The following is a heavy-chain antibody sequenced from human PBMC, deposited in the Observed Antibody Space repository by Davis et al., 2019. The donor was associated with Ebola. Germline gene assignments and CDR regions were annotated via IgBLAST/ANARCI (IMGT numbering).Heavy chain of an antibody. CDR2: IYYSGST. J-gene: IGHJ6*02. CDR1: GGSISSYY. CDR3: ARRQRVGDYYYYYGMDV. Sequence: SETLSLTCTVSGGSISSYYWSWIRQPPGKGLEWIGSIYYSGSTYYNPSLKSRVTISVDTSKNQFSLKLSSVTAADTAVYYCARRQRVGDYYYYYGMDVWGQGTTVTVSS. V-gene: IGHV4-59*05. D-gene: IGHD2-21*02.